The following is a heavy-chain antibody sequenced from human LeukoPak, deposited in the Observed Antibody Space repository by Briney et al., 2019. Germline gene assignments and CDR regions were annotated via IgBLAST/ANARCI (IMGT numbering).Heavy chain of an antibody. V-gene: IGHV7-4-1*02. CDR1: GYTFTSYA. Sequence: GASVKVSCKASGYTFTSYAMNWVRQAPGQGLEWMGWINTNTGNPTYAQGFTGRFVFSLDTSVSTAYLQISSLKAEDTAVYYCARDWGVYDFWSGYPYNWFDPWGRGTLVTVSS. J-gene: IGHJ5*02. CDR2: INTNTGNP. D-gene: IGHD3-3*01. CDR3: ARDWGVYDFWSGYPYNWFDP.